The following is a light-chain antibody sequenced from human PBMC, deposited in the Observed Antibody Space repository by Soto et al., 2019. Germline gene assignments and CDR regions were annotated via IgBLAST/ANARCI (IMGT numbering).Light chain of an antibody. Sequence: QSVLTQPASVSGSPGQSITISCAGTSSDVGSYNFVSWYQQHPGKAPKLMIYEGNKRPSGVSNRFSGSKSGNTASLTISGLQAADEADYYCCSYAGSSPVVVFGGGTKLTVL. CDR1: SSDVGSYNF. V-gene: IGLV2-23*03. CDR3: CSYAGSSPVVV. J-gene: IGLJ2*01. CDR2: EGN.